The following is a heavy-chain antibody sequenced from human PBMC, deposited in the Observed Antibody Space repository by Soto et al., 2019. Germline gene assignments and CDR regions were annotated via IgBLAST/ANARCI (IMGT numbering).Heavy chain of an antibody. J-gene: IGHJ6*02. Sequence: ASVKVSCKASGYTFTSYGISWVRQAPGQGLEWTGWISAYNGNTNYAQKLQGRVTMTTDTSTSTAYMELRSLRSDDTAVYYCARGRRGMVRGVISYGMDVWGQGTTVTV. CDR1: GYTFTSYG. CDR2: ISAYNGNT. V-gene: IGHV1-18*01. CDR3: ARGRRGMVRGVISYGMDV. D-gene: IGHD3-10*01.